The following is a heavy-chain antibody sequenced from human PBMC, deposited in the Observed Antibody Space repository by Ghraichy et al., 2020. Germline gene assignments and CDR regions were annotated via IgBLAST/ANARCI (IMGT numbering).Heavy chain of an antibody. J-gene: IGHJ4*02. V-gene: IGHV4-59*01. CDR1: GGSISSYY. CDR3: ARLGGDILTGYYFDY. D-gene: IGHD3-9*01. CDR2: SYYSGST. Sequence: SETLSLTCTVSGGSISSYYWTWIRQPPGKGLEWIGYSYYSGSTNYNPSLKSRVTISVDTSKNQFSLKLSSVTAADTAVYYCARLGGDILTGYYFDYWGQGTLVTVSS.